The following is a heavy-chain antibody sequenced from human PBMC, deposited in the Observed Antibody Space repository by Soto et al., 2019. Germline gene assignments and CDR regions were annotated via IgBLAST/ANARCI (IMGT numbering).Heavy chain of an antibody. CDR2: VSSSGTTM. Sequence: GGSLRLSCAASGFTFSTSEMSWVRQAPGKGLEWVSYVSSSGTTMYYADSVKGRFTISRDNAKKSLYLQMNSLRAEDTAVYYCARWELLTGFDYWGQGTLVTVSS. V-gene: IGHV3-48*03. J-gene: IGHJ4*02. CDR1: GFTFSTSE. D-gene: IGHD1-26*01. CDR3: ARWELLTGFDY.